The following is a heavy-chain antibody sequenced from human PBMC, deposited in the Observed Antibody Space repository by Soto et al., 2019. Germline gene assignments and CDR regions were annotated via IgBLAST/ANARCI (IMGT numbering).Heavy chain of an antibody. Sequence: QVQLVESGGGVVQPGRSLRLSCAASGFTFSSYGMHWVRQAPGKGLEWVAVISYDGSNKYYADSVKGRFTISRDNSKNTLYLQMNSLRAEDTAVYYCAKELPSWGGNYYCDYWGQGTLVTVSS. CDR3: AKELPSWGGNYYCDY. V-gene: IGHV3-30*18. CDR2: ISYDGSNK. J-gene: IGHJ4*02. D-gene: IGHD3-10*01. CDR1: GFTFSSYG.